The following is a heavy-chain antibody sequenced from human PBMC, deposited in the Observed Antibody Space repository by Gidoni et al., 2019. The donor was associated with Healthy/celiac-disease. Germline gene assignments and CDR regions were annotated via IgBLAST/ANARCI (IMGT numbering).Heavy chain of an antibody. Sequence: QVQLQQWGAGLLKPSETLSFTCAVYGGSFSGYYWSWIRQPPGKGLEWIGEINHSGSTNYNPSLKSRVTISVDTSKNQFSLKLSSVTAADTAVYYCARGRPDIVVVPAAMWAFDIWGQGTMVTVSS. V-gene: IGHV4-34*01. D-gene: IGHD2-2*01. CDR1: GGSFSGYY. J-gene: IGHJ3*02. CDR2: INHSGST. CDR3: ARGRPDIVVVPAAMWAFDI.